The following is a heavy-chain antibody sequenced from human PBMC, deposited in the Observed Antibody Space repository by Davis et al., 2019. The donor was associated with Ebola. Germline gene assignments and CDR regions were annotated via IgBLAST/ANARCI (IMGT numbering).Heavy chain of an antibody. J-gene: IGHJ5*01. CDR2: IYHTGST. Sequence: PSETLSLTCAVSGDSVSSTNWWTWVRQPPGKGLEWIGEIYHTGSTNYRPSLKSRVTISLDKSKNQFSLKLTSVTAADTAVYYCAREAVSGLEYCTTSRCANWFDSWGPGTLVPLSS. CDR3: AREAVSGLEYCTTSRCANWFDS. D-gene: IGHD2-8*01. V-gene: IGHV4-4*02. CDR1: GDSVSSTNW.